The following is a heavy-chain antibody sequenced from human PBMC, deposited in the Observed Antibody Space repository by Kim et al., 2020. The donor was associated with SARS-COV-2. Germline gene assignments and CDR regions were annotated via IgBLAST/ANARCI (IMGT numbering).Heavy chain of an antibody. D-gene: IGHD6-19*01. CDR1: GGTFSSYA. J-gene: IGHJ6*02. CDR2: IIPIFGTA. CDR3: ASLDLRIAVAGTGHTKGGVYYYGMDV. V-gene: IGHV1-69*13. Sequence: SVKVSCKASGGTFSSYAISWVRQSPGQGLEWMGGIIPIFGTANYAQKFQGRVTITADESTSTAYMELSSLRSEDTAVYYCASLDLRIAVAGTGHTKGGVYYYGMDVWGQGTTVTVSS.